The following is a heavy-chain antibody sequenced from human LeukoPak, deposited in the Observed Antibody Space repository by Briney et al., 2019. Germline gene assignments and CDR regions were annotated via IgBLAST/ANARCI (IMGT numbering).Heavy chain of an antibody. CDR1: GFTVSSNY. CDR2: IKQDGSEK. CDR3: ARDSVGATMVDY. J-gene: IGHJ4*02. V-gene: IGHV3-7*01. Sequence: EGSLRLSCAASGFTVSSNYMSWVRQAPGKGLEWVANIKQDGSEKYYVDSVKGRFTISRDNAKNSLYLQMNSLRAEDTAVYYCARDSVGATMVDYWGQGTLVTVSS. D-gene: IGHD1-26*01.